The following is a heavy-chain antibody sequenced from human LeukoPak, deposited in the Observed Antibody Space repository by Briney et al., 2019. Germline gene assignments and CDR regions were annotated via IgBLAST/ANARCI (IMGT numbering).Heavy chain of an antibody. CDR3: ARGSGYWSLDY. Sequence: ASVKVSCKASVYTFTSYAIHWVRQAPGQRLEWMGWISAGNGNTKYSQNFQGRVTFISNTSATTAFMELSSLRSEDAAVYYCARGSGYWSLDYWGQGTLVTVSS. V-gene: IGHV1-3*01. CDR2: ISAGNGNT. CDR1: VYTFTSYA. J-gene: IGHJ4*02. D-gene: IGHD3-22*01.